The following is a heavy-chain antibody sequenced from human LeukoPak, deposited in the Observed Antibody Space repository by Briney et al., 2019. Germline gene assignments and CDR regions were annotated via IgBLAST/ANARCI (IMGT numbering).Heavy chain of an antibody. CDR1: GGSISSYY. V-gene: IGHV4-59*01. CDR2: IYYSGST. CDR3: ARVVQLVRTSWFDP. Sequence: SETLSLTCTVSGGSISSYYWSWIRQPPGKGLEWIGYIYYSGSTNYNPSLKSRVTISVDTSKNQFSLKLSSVTAADTAVYYCARVVQLVRTSWFDPWGQGTLVTVSS. J-gene: IGHJ5*02. D-gene: IGHD6-6*01.